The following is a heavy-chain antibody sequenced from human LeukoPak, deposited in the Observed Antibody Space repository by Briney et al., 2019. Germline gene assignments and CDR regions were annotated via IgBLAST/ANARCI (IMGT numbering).Heavy chain of an antibody. CDR2: FDPEDGET. J-gene: IGHJ4*02. Sequence: ASVTVSCKVSGYTLTELSMHWVRQAPGKGMEWVGGFDPEDGETIYAQKFQGRVTMTEETSTDTAYMELSSLGSEDTAVYYCATGTYTDGYNQPGQSVFDYWGQGTLVTVSS. V-gene: IGHV1-24*01. D-gene: IGHD5-24*01. CDR3: ATGTYTDGYNQPGQSVFDY. CDR1: GYTLTELS.